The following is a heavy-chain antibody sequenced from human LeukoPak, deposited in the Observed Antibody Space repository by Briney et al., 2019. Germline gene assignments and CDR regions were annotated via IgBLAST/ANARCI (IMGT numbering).Heavy chain of an antibody. CDR1: GFTFSSYS. CDR3: ARGPLVVPAARLYNWFDP. D-gene: IGHD2-2*01. CDR2: ISSSSSYI. J-gene: IGHJ5*02. Sequence: GGSLRLSCAASGFTFSSYSMNWVRQAPGKGLEWVSSISSSSSYIYYADSVKGRFTISRDNAKNSLYLQMNSLRAEDTAVYYCARGPLVVPAARLYNWFDPWGQGTLVTVSS. V-gene: IGHV3-21*01.